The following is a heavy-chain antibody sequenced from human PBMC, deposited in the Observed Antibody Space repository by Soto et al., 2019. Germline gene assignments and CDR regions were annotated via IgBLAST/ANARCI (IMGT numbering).Heavy chain of an antibody. J-gene: IGHJ6*02. CDR3: AAGGSEITIFGVVINPRYVYYYGMDV. CDR1: GFTFTSSA. CDR2: IVVGSGNT. D-gene: IGHD3-3*01. V-gene: IGHV1-58*01. Sequence: SVKVSCKASGFTFTSSAVQWVRQARGQRLEWIGWIVVGSGNTNYAQKFQERVTITRDMSTSTAYMELSSLRSEDTAVYYCAAGGSEITIFGVVINPRYVYYYGMDVWGHGTTVTVSS.